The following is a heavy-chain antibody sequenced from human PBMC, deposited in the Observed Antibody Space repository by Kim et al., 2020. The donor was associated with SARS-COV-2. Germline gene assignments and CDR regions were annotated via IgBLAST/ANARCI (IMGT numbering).Heavy chain of an antibody. J-gene: IGHJ6*02. CDR2: ISGDGGST. V-gene: IGHV3-43*02. Sequence: GGSLRLSCAASGFTFDDYAMHWVRQAPGKGLEWVSLISGDGGSTYYADSVKGRFTISRDNSKNSLYLQMNSLRTEDTALYYCAKAGNPSVLWFGELLSGGMDVWGQGTTVTVSS. CDR3: AKAGNPSVLWFGELLSGGMDV. CDR1: GFTFDDYA. D-gene: IGHD3-10*01.